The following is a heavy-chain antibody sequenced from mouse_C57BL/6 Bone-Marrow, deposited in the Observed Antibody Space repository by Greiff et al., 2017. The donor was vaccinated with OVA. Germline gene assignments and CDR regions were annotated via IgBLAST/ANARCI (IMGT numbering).Heavy chain of an antibody. V-gene: IGHV2-2*01. CDR3: ARKGYRVDY. Sequence: QVQLQQSGPGLVQPSQSLPITCTVSGFSLTSYGVHWVRQSPGKGLEWLGVIWSGGGTDYNAAFISRLSISKDNSKSQVFFKMNSLQADDTAIYYCARKGYRVDYWGQGTSVTVSS. D-gene: IGHD2-2*01. CDR1: GFSLTSYG. CDR2: IWSGGGT. J-gene: IGHJ4*01.